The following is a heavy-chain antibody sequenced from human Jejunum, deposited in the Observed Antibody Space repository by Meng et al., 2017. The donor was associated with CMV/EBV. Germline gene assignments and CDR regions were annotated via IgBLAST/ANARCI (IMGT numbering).Heavy chain of an antibody. CDR1: GFTCRSYW. CDR2: IKSDGIST. Sequence: WAASGFTCRSYWMHWVRQAPGKGLVWVSRIKSDGISTTYADSVKGRFTISRDNAKNTLYLQMNSLRAEDTAVYYCARDRHYGADYWGQGTLVTVSS. CDR3: ARDRHYGADY. V-gene: IGHV3-74*01. J-gene: IGHJ4*02. D-gene: IGHD4/OR15-4a*01.